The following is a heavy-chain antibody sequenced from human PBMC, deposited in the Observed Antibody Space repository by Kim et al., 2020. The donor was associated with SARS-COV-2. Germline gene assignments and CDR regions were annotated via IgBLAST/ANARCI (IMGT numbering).Heavy chain of an antibody. V-gene: IGHV4-34*01. D-gene: IGHD3-9*01. CDR1: GGSFSGYY. CDR3: ANRGLTDYDILTGHTGPYDY. Sequence: SETLSLTCAVYGGSFSGYYWSWIRQPPGKGLEWIGEINHSGSTNYNPSLKSRVTISVDTSKNQFSLKLSSVTAADTAVYYCANRGLTDYDILTGHTGPYDYWGQGTLVTVSS. J-gene: IGHJ4*02. CDR2: INHSGST.